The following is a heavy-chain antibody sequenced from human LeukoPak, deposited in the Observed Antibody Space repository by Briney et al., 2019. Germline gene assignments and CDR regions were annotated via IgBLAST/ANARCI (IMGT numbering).Heavy chain of an antibody. CDR3: AKGKAYNNLDWFDP. CDR1: GFTFSTFA. CDR2: TDGSGAGT. D-gene: IGHD4-11*01. Sequence: GGSLRLSCAASGFTFSTFAMTWVRQGPGKGLEWVSSTDGSGAGTYYVDSVKGRFTISRDNSKSTLYLQINSLRAEDTAVYYCAKGKAYNNLDWFDPWGQGTLVTVSS. J-gene: IGHJ5*02. V-gene: IGHV3-23*01.